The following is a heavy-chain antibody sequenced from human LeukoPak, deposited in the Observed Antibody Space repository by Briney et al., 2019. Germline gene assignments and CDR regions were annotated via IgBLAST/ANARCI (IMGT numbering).Heavy chain of an antibody. CDR2: ISYDGSNK. Sequence: GGSLRLSCAASGFTFSSYGIQRVRQAPGKGLEWVAVISYDGSNKYYADSVKGRFTISRDNSKNTLYLQMNSLRAEDTAVYYCAKEQGRFWSGYYTYEAFDIWGQGTMVTVSS. V-gene: IGHV3-30*18. D-gene: IGHD3-3*01. CDR3: AKEQGRFWSGYYTYEAFDI. CDR1: GFTFSSYG. J-gene: IGHJ3*02.